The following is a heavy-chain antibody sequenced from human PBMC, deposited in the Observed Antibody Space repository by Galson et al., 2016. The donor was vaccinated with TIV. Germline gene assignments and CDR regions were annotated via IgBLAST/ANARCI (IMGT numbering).Heavy chain of an antibody. CDR1: GASISDYY. D-gene: IGHD3-3*01. V-gene: IGHV4-4*07. Sequence: ETLSLTCTVSGASISDYYWSWIRQPAGKGLEWIGRLYTRGSTKYNSSLKSRVTMSADTSKNQFSLNLTSVTAADTAMYYCARLPTIFGVVTPYFDLWGQGTLVTVSS. J-gene: IGHJ4*02. CDR2: LYTRGST. CDR3: ARLPTIFGVVTPYFDL.